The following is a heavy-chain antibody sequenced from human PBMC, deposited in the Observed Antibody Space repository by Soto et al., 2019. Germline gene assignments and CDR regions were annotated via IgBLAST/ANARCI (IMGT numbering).Heavy chain of an antibody. CDR3: TRGTVATSFAEFEI. D-gene: IGHD5-12*01. V-gene: IGHV4-39*01. CDR2: IFNSGTA. J-gene: IGHJ3*02. Sequence: QLQLQESGPGLVKPSETLSLTCTVSGGSISSTTYYWGWIRQPPGKGLEWIGTIFNSGTASYNPSVKSRVIISADTSMNQFSLRLMSVTAADTAVYYCTRGTVATSFAEFEIWGQGTMVTVSS. CDR1: GGSISSTTYY.